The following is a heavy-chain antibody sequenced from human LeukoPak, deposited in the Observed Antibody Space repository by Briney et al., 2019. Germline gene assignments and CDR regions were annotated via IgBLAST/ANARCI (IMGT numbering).Heavy chain of an antibody. CDR1: GFTFSSYG. CDR2: ISYDGINK. D-gene: IGHD1-26*01. J-gene: IGHJ4*02. CDR3: AKDNSGSSTGGYYFDS. Sequence: PGRSLRLSCAASGFTFSSYGMHWVRQAPGKGLEWVAVISYDGINKYYADSVKGRFTIYRDNSKNTLYLQMNSLRAEDTAVYYCAKDNSGSSTGGYYFDSWGQGTLVTVSS. V-gene: IGHV3-30*18.